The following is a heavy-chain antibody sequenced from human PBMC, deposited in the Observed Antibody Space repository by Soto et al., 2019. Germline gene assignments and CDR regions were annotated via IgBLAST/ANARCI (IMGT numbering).Heavy chain of an antibody. V-gene: IGHV4-31*03. CDR2: IYYSGST. J-gene: IGHJ6*02. CDR3: ARGEYYYGSGSRNYYYYYGMDV. D-gene: IGHD3-10*01. CDR1: NGSISSGGYF. Sequence: PSETLSLTCTVSNGSISSGGYFWSWVRQHPAKGLEWIGYIYYSGSTNYNPSLKSRVTISVDTSKNQFSLKLSSVTAADTAVYYCARGEYYYGSGSRNYYYYYGMDVWGQGTTVTVSS.